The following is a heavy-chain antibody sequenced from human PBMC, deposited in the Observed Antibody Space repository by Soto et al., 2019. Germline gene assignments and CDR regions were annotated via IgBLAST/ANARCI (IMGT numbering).Heavy chain of an antibody. V-gene: IGHV1-3*01. CDR3: ARDSRDLLYYYGSGNFDY. Sequence: ASVKVSCKASGYTFTSYAMHWVRQAPGQRLEWMGWISAYNGNTKYAQKLQGRVTMTTDTSTSTAYMELRSLRSDDTAVYYCARDSRDLLYYYGSGNFDYWGQGTLVTVSS. CDR2: ISAYNGNT. D-gene: IGHD3-10*01. CDR1: GYTFTSYA. J-gene: IGHJ4*02.